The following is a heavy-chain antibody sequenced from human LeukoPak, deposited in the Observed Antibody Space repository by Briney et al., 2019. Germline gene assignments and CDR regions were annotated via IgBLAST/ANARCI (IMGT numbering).Heavy chain of an antibody. CDR3: ARGSYTLGYQPY. D-gene: IGHD7-27*01. CDR2: IIPIFGTA. V-gene: IGHV1-69*01. CDR1: GGTFSSYA. J-gene: IGHJ4*02. Sequence: ASVKVPCKASGGTFSSYAISWVRQAPGQGLEWMGGIIPIFGTANYAQKFQGRVTITADESTSTAYMELSSLRSEDTAVYYCARGSYTLGYQPYWGQGTLVTVSS.